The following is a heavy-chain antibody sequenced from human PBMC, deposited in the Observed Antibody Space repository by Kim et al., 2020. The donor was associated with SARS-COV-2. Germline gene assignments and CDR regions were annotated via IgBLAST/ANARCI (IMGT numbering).Heavy chain of an antibody. V-gene: IGHV3-74*01. CDR1: GFTFSSHW. D-gene: IGHD1-26*01. Sequence: GGSLRLSCAASGFTFSSHWMYWVRQTPGKGLVWISRINSDGSSTNYADSVKGRFTISRDNAKNTLYLQMSSLRAEDTAVYYCARGGSGSYFLSDYWGQGTLVTVSS. CDR3: ARGGSGSYFLSDY. J-gene: IGHJ4*02. CDR2: INSDGSST.